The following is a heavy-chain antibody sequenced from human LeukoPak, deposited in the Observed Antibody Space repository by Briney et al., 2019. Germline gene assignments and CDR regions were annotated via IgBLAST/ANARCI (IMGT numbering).Heavy chain of an antibody. V-gene: IGHV4-34*01. CDR3: ARRGYSYVFDY. J-gene: IGHJ4*02. CDR2: NNHSGST. Sequence: SETLSLTCAVYGGSFSGYYWSWIRQPPGRGLEWLGENNHSGSTNYHPSLKSRVTISVDTSKNQFSLKLSSVTAADTAVYYCARRGYSYVFDYWGQGTLVTVSS. CDR1: GGSFSGYY. D-gene: IGHD5-18*01.